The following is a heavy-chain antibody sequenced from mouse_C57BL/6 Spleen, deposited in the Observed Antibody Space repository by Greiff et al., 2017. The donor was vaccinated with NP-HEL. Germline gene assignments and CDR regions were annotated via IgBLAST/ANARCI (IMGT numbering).Heavy chain of an antibody. V-gene: IGHV1-42*01. CDR2: INPSTGGT. D-gene: IGHD4-1*01. CDR3: ARETGTGAMDY. CDR1: GYSFTGYY. Sequence: EVQLQQSGPELVKPGASVKISCKASGYSFTGYYMNWVKQSPEKSLEWIGEINPSTGGTTYNQKFKAKATLTVDKSSSTAYMQLKSLTSEDSAVYYCARETGTGAMDYWGQGTSVTVSS. J-gene: IGHJ4*01.